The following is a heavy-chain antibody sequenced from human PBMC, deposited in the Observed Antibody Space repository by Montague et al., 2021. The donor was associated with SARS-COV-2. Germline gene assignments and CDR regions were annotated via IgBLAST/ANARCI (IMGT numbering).Heavy chain of an antibody. J-gene: IGHJ5*02. CDR2: IYYSGGI. CDR1: GGSMSDYY. Sequence: SETLSLTCTVSGGSMSDYYWAWIRQPPGQGLEWLAYIYYSGGINSNASLKSRVTMSVDTSKNQFSLKLTSVTAADTAVYYCARAVSVRRAVNWFDPWGQGTLVTVSS. V-gene: IGHV4-59*13. CDR3: ARAVSVRRAVNWFDP.